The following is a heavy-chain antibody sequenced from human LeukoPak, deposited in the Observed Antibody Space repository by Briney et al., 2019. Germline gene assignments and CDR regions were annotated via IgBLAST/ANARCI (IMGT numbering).Heavy chain of an antibody. V-gene: IGHV4-34*01. D-gene: IGHD3-10*01. CDR1: SGSLSGYY. Sequence: PSETLSLTCAVYSGSLSGYYWSWIRQPPGKGLEWIGEIDHSGSTNYNPSLKSRLTISLDTSKNQFSLKLSSVTAADTAVYYCARDGSGSYGPKPIDYWGQGTLVTVSS. J-gene: IGHJ4*02. CDR3: ARDGSGSYGPKPIDY. CDR2: IDHSGST.